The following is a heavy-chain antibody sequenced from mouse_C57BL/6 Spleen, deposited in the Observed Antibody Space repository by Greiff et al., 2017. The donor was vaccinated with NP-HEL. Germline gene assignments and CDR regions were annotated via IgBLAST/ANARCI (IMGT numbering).Heavy chain of an antibody. D-gene: IGHD2-1*01. CDR2: IDPSDSYT. V-gene: IGHV1-69*01. CDR1: GYTFTSYW. CDR3: ARRIFYGLYAMDY. Sequence: QVQLKQPGAELVMPGASVKLSCQASGYTFTSYWMNWVKQRPGQGLEWIGEIDPSDSYTNYNQKFKGKSTLTVDKSSSTAYMQLSSLTSEDSAVYYCARRIFYGLYAMDYWGQGTSVTVSS. J-gene: IGHJ4*01.